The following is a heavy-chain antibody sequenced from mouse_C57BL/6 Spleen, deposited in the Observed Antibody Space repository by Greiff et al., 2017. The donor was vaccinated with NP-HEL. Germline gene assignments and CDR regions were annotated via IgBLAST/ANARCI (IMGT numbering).Heavy chain of an antibody. V-gene: IGHV14-1*01. CDR3: TTRAGTRGRYFDV. Sequence: VQLQQSGAELVRPGASVKLSCTASGFNIKDYYMHWVKQRPEQGLEWIGRIDPEDGDTESAPKFPGKATMTADTSSNTAYLQLSSLTSAETSVYYSTTRAGTRGRYFDVWGTGTTVTGSS. CDR1: GFNIKDYY. D-gene: IGHD3-3*01. J-gene: IGHJ1*03. CDR2: IDPEDGDT.